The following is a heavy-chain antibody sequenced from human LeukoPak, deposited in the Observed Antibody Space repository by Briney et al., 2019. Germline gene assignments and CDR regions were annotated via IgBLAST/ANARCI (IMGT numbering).Heavy chain of an antibody. J-gene: IGHJ4*02. CDR1: GYTFTSYY. Sequence: ASVKVSCKASGYTFTSYYMHWVRQAPGQGLEWMGIINPSGGSTGYAQKFQGRVTMTRDTYTSTVYMELSSLRSEDTAVYYCARDLDGIAVAGTNGLGFFDYWGQGTLVTVSS. D-gene: IGHD6-19*01. CDR3: ARDLDGIAVAGTNGLGFFDY. CDR2: INPSGGST. V-gene: IGHV1-46*03.